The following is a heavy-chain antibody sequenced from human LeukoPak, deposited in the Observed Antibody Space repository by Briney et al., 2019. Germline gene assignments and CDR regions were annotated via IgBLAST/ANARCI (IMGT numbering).Heavy chain of an antibody. CDR2: IKQDGSEK. CDR3: ARDYPTYDSSGYYPDYFDY. CDR1: GFTFSSYW. J-gene: IGHJ4*02. V-gene: IGHV3-7*01. D-gene: IGHD3-22*01. Sequence: GGSLRLSCAASGFTFSSYWMSWVRQAPGKGLEWVANIKQDGSEKYYVDSVKGRFTISRDNAKNSLYLQMNSLRAEDTAVYYCARDYPTYDSSGYYPDYFDYWGQGTLVTVSS.